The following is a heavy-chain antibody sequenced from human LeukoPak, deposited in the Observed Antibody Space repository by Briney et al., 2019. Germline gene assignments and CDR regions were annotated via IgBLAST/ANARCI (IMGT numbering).Heavy chain of an antibody. CDR2: IYTSGST. J-gene: IGHJ5*02. D-gene: IGHD3-22*01. CDR3: ARMDRGYDSSVRKFDP. Sequence: SETLSLTCTVSGGSISSYYWSWIRQPAGKGLEWIGRIYTSGSTNYSPSLKSRVTMSVDTSKNQFSLKLSSVTAADTAVYYCARMDRGYDSSVRKFDPWGQGTLVTVSS. CDR1: GGSISSYY. V-gene: IGHV4-4*07.